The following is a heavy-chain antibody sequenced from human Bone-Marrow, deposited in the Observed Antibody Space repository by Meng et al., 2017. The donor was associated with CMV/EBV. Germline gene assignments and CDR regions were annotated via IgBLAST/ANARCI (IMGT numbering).Heavy chain of an antibody. CDR2: IRGDGSEK. CDR3: ARTSRLAVAGTKYYFDY. CDR1: GFTFSRYW. Sequence: GTLTLTCAASGFTFSRYWMTWVRQAPGKGLEWVANIRGDGSEKFYVVSGRGRFTISRDNAKNSLFLQMNSLRVEDTAVYYCARTSRLAVAGTKYYFDYWGQGTLVTVSS. J-gene: IGHJ4*02. D-gene: IGHD6-19*01. V-gene: IGHV3-7*03.